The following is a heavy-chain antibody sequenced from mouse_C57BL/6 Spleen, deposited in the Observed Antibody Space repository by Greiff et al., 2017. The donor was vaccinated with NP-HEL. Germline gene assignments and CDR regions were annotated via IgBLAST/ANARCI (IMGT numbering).Heavy chain of an antibody. Sequence: QVQLQQPGAELVKPGASVKLSCKASGYTFTSYWMHWVKQRPGQGLEWIGMIHPNSGSTNYNEKFKSKATLTVDKSSSTAYMQLSSLTSEDSAVYYCARHYYYGSSLYAMDYWGQGTSVTVSS. CDR1: GYTFTSYW. CDR3: ARHYYYGSSLYAMDY. V-gene: IGHV1-64*01. J-gene: IGHJ4*01. D-gene: IGHD1-1*01. CDR2: IHPNSGST.